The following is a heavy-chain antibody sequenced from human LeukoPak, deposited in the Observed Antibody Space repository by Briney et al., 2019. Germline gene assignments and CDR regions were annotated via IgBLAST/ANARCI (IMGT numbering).Heavy chain of an antibody. CDR3: AREDTAIAGGYYYMDV. D-gene: IGHD5-18*01. CDR2: IYYSGST. J-gene: IGHJ6*03. CDR1: GGSISSYY. Sequence: SETLSLTCTVSGGSISSYYWSWIRQPPGKGLEWIGYIYYSGSTNYNPSLKSRVTISVDTSKNQFSLKLSSVTAADTAVYYCAREDTAIAGGYYYMDVWGKGTTVTVSS. V-gene: IGHV4-59*12.